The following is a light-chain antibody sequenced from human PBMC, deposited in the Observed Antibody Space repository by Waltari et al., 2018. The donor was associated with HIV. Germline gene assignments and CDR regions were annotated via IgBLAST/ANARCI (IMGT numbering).Light chain of an antibody. CDR3: SAHADSNNPVV. J-gene: IGLJ2*01. V-gene: IGLV2-8*01. CDR1: SSDVGAYNS. CDR2: EVT. Sequence: SALTQPPSASGSPGQSVTISCTGTSSDVGAYNSVSWYQQHPGKAPKLMIFEVTKLPSGVPCRFPGSKSGNTASLTVSGLQAEGEADDCCSAHADSNNPVVFGGGTNVTVL.